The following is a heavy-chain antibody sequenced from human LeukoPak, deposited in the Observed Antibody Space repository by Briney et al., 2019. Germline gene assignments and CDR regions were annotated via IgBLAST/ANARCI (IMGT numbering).Heavy chain of an antibody. CDR2: IYTSGSS. V-gene: IGHV4-4*08. Sequence: TPWETLSLSCTVSGGSISSYYRSWIRQPPGKGLEWIGYIYTSGSSNYNPSLKSRVSIFFDTSENQFFLLLISLIAADTAVYYCARRAALSIGARQRHYYMDFWVKGTTVTV. J-gene: IGHJ6*03. CDR3: ARRAALSIGARQRHYYMDF. D-gene: IGHD6-6*01. CDR1: GGSISSYY.